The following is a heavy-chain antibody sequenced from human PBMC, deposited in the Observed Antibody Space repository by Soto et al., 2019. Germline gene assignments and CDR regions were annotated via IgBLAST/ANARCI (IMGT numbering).Heavy chain of an antibody. J-gene: IGHJ4*02. Sequence: ASVKVSCKASGYTFTGFYIHWVRQAPGQGLEWMGWINPDSGGTNYAQDFQGRVTMTRDSSISTAYMELNRLSSVDPAVFYCAGGLSSTAAGFDYWGQGTXVTVSS. CDR2: INPDSGGT. CDR1: GYTFTGFY. CDR3: AGGLSSTAAGFDY. V-gene: IGHV1-2*02. D-gene: IGHD6-25*01.